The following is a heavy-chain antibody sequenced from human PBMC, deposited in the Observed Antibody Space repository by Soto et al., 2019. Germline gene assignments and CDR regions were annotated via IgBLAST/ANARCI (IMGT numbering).Heavy chain of an antibody. CDR2: ISASNGNR. CDR3: VRDPQRNDY. J-gene: IGHJ4*02. Sequence: QVQLVQSGAEVKKPGASVKVSCKASGYDFSSYGISWVRQAPGQGLEWMGWISASNGNRDYAQQFQGRVTMTSDTSRTIVYMELRSLRSDDTAVYYCVRDPQRNDYWGQGTPVNVSS. V-gene: IGHV1-18*04. D-gene: IGHD2-2*01. CDR1: GYDFSSYG.